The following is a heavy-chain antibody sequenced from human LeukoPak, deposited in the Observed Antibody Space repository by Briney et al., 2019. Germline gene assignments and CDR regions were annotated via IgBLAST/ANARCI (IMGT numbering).Heavy chain of an antibody. CDR3: AKDIYYGSSRWYAAGDY. CDR1: GFTFEDYA. CDR2: ISWNSGSI. J-gene: IGHJ4*02. V-gene: IGHV3-9*01. Sequence: GGSLRLSCAASGFTFEDYAMHWVRQVPGKGLEWVSGISWNSGSIGYADSVKGRFTISRDNAKNSLYLQMNSLRAEDTALYYCAKDIYYGSSRWYAAGDYWGQGTLVTVSS. D-gene: IGHD6-13*01.